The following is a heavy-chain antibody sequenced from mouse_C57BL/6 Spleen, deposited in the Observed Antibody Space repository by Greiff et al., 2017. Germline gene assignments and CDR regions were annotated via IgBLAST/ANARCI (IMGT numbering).Heavy chain of an antibody. V-gene: IGHV1-15*01. Sequence: VQLVESGAELVRPGASVTLSCKASGYTFTDYEMHWVKQTPVHGLEWIGAIDPETGGTAYNQKFKGKAILTADKSSSTAYMELRSLTSEDSAVYYCTREGVTTVVAYWYFDVWGTGTTVTVSS. CDR1: GYTFTDYE. D-gene: IGHD1-1*01. CDR3: TREGVTTVVAYWYFDV. J-gene: IGHJ1*03. CDR2: IDPETGGT.